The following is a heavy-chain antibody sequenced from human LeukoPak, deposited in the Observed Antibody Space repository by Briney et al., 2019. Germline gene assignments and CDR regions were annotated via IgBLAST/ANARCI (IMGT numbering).Heavy chain of an antibody. J-gene: IGHJ4*02. Sequence: PGGSLRLSCAASGFTFSSYGMHWVRQAPGKGLEWVAVISYDGSNKYYADSVKGRFTISRDNSKNTLYLQMNSLRAEDTAVYYCAKDTSSGWYPPDFDYWGQGTLVTVSS. CDR1: GFTFSSYG. V-gene: IGHV3-30*18. CDR3: AKDTSSGWYPPDFDY. CDR2: ISYDGSNK. D-gene: IGHD6-19*01.